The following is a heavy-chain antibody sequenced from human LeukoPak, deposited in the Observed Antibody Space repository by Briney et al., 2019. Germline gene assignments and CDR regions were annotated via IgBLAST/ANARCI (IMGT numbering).Heavy chain of an antibody. CDR3: AKDFNVKGIAVAATDY. CDR1: GFTFSSYA. J-gene: IGHJ4*02. CDR2: ISYDGSNK. V-gene: IGHV3-30-3*01. D-gene: IGHD6-19*01. Sequence: GGSLRLSCAASGFTFSSYAMSWVRQAPGKGLEWVAVISYDGSNKYYADSVKGRFTISRDNSKNTLYLQMNSLRAEDTAVYYCAKDFNVKGIAVAATDYWGQGTLVTVSS.